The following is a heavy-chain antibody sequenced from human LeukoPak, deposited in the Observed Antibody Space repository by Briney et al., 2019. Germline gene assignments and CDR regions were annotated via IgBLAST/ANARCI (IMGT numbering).Heavy chain of an antibody. D-gene: IGHD5-24*01. CDR2: INTDGSSP. J-gene: IGHJ4*02. CDR1: GFTFTSYW. Sequence: GGSLRLSCAASGFTFTSYWMHWVRQAPGKGLVWVSRINTDGSSPSYADSVKGRFTISRDNAKDTLFLQMNSLRAEDTAVYYCARSREPGRDGDYWGQGTLVTVSS. V-gene: IGHV3-74*01. CDR3: ARSREPGRDGDY.